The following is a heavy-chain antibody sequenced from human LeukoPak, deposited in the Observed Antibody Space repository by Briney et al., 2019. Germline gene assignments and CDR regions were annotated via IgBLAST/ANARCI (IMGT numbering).Heavy chain of an antibody. CDR1: GFTFDAHG. J-gene: IGHJ4*02. CDR2: INWNGGSI. CDR3: ARGGEDGDYALQAY. V-gene: IGHV3-20*04. D-gene: IGHD4-17*01. Sequence: GGSLRLPCAASGFTFDAHGMSWVRQAPGKGLEWVSGINWNGGSIGYADSVKGRFTISRDNAKSSLYLQMNSLRAEDTALYYCARGGEDGDYALQAYWGQGTLVTVSS.